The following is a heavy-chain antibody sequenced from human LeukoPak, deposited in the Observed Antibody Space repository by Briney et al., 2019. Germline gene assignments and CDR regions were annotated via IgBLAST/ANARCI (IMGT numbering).Heavy chain of an antibody. CDR3: ALSGPAAMPFDYGMDV. Sequence: ASVKVSCKASGYTFTSYYMHWVRQAPGQGLEWMGGIIPIFGTANYAQKFQGRVTITADESTSTAYMELSSLRSEDTAVYYCALSGPAAMPFDYGMDVWGQGTTVTVSS. CDR2: IIPIFGTA. CDR1: GYTFTSYY. J-gene: IGHJ6*02. D-gene: IGHD2-2*01. V-gene: IGHV1-69*13.